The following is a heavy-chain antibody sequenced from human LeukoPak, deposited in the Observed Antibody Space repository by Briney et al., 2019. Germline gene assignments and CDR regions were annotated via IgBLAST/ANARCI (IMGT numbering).Heavy chain of an antibody. V-gene: IGHV3-21*04. CDR1: GFTFSSYS. CDR3: ARDQGYSYGEPDY. J-gene: IGHJ4*02. CDR2: ISSSSSYI. D-gene: IGHD5-18*01. Sequence: KPGGSLRLSCAASGFTFSSYSMNWVRQAPGKGLEWVSSISSSSSYIYYADSVKGRFTISRDNAKNSLYLQMNSLRAEDTAVYYCARDQGYSYGEPDYWGQGTLVTVSS.